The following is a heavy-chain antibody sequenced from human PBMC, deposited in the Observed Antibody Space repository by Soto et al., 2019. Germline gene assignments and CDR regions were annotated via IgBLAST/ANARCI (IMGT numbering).Heavy chain of an antibody. CDR2: IYYSGST. D-gene: IGHD3-10*01. CDR3: ARDRVTMVRGVTETYYYYGMDV. CDR1: GGSISSGGYY. V-gene: IGHV4-31*03. J-gene: IGHJ6*02. Sequence: QVQLQESGPGLVKPSQTLSLTCTVSGGSISSGGYYWSWIRQHPGKGLEWIGDIYYSGSTYYNPSLKSRVTISVDSSKNQFSLKLSSVTAADTAVYYCARDRVTMVRGVTETYYYYGMDVWGQGTTVTVSS.